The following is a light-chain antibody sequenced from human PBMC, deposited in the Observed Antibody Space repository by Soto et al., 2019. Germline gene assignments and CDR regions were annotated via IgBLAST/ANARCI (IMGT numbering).Light chain of an antibody. Sequence: EMGLTQSPGTLSLSPGERATLACRAIQSGSSSSLAWYPQKPGQAPRLLIYDTSNRATGIPDRFSGSGSVTYFTLTISRLEPEDVAVYYCHQDGGSPPDNFGKRTKLEIK. CDR1: QSGSSSS. V-gene: IGKV3-20*01. CDR2: DTS. CDR3: HQDGGSPPDN. J-gene: IGKJ2*01.